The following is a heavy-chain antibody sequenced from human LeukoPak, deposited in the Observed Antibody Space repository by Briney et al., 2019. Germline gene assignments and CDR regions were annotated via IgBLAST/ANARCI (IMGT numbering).Heavy chain of an antibody. CDR1: GGSISSGSYY. D-gene: IGHD3-16*01. CDR2: IYTSGST. J-gene: IGHJ6*03. Sequence: SETLSLTCTVSGGSISSGSYYWSWIRQPAGKGLEWIGRIYTSGSTNYNPSLKSRVTISLDTSKNQFSLKLSSVTAADTAVYYCARDGAHKNHYYSYYYMDVWGEGTTVTVSS. CDR3: ARDGAHKNHYYSYYYMDV. V-gene: IGHV4-61*02.